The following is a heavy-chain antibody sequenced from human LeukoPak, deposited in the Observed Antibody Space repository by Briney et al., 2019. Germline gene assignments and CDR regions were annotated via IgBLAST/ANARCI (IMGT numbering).Heavy chain of an antibody. Sequence: SETLSLXCTVSGGSISSSSYYWGWIRQPPGKGLEWIGSIYYSGITYYNPSLKSRVTISVDTSKNQFSLKLSSVTAADTAVYYCASPVGGWGRGTLVTVSS. CDR2: IYYSGIT. V-gene: IGHV4-39*01. D-gene: IGHD3-16*01. CDR1: GGSISSSSYY. CDR3: ASPVGG. J-gene: IGHJ4*02.